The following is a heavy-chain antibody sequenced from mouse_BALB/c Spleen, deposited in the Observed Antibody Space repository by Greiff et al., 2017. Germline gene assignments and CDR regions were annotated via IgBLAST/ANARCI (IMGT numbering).Heavy chain of an antibody. J-gene: IGHJ3*01. Sequence: QVQLQQSGAELAKPGASVKMSCKASGYTFTSYWMHWVKQRPGQGLEWIGYINPSTGYTEYNQKFKDKATLTADKSSSTAYMQLSSLTSEDSAVYYCARKGHYYGYVDWFAYWGQGTLVTVSA. CDR2: INPSTGYT. CDR3: ARKGHYYGYVDWFAY. D-gene: IGHD1-2*01. CDR1: GYTFTSYW. V-gene: IGHV1-7*01.